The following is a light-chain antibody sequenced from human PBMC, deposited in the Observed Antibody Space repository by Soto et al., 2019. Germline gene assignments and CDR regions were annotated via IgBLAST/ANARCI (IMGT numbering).Light chain of an antibody. CDR3: QQYNSYLYT. CDR1: QSISSY. V-gene: IGKV1-5*01. Sequence: DIQMTQSPSSLSASVGDEVTITCPASQSISSYLNWYQQKPGKAPKLLIYDASSLESGVPSRFSGSGSGTEFTLTISSLQPDDFATYYCQQYNSYLYTFGQGTKVDIK. CDR2: DAS. J-gene: IGKJ2*01.